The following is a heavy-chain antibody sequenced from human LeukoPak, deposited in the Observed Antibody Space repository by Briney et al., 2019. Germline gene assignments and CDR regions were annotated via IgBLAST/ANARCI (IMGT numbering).Heavy chain of an antibody. V-gene: IGHV4-30-2*01. CDR2: IYHSGST. Sequence: PSETLSLTCTVSGGSISSGGYYWSWIRQPPGKGLEWIGYIYHSGSTYYNPSLKSRVTISADRSKNQFSLKLCSVTAADTAVYYCARGWASDYDFWSGYEGATWFDPWGQGTLVTVSS. J-gene: IGHJ5*02. CDR1: GGSISSGGYY. CDR3: ARGWASDYDFWSGYEGATWFDP. D-gene: IGHD3-3*01.